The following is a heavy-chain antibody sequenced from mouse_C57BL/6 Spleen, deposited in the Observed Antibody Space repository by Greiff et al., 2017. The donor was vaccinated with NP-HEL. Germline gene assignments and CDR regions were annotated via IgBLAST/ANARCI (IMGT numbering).Heavy chain of an antibody. J-gene: IGHJ2*01. Sequence: EVKLQESGPELVKPGASVKMSCKASGYTFTDYNMHWVKQSHGKSLEWIGYINPNNGGTSYNQKFKGKATLTVNKSSSTAYMELRSLTSEDSAVYYCARGHSSPYYFDYWGQGTTLTVSS. CDR2: INPNNGGT. V-gene: IGHV1-22*01. CDR1: GYTFTDYN. CDR3: ARGHSSPYYFDY. D-gene: IGHD3-1*01.